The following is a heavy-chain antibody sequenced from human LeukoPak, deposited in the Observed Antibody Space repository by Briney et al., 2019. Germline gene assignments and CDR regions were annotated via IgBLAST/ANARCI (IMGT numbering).Heavy chain of an antibody. J-gene: IGHJ6*03. D-gene: IGHD3-22*01. CDR2: INHSGST. Sequence: SETLSLTCTVSGVSISGYYWSWIRQPPGKGLEWIGEINHSGSTNYNPSLKSRVTISVDTSKNQFSLKLSSVTAADTAVYYCARRRHLTMIVRSPGSYMDVWGKGTTVTISS. CDR3: ARRRHLTMIVRSPGSYMDV. V-gene: IGHV4-34*01. CDR1: GVSISGYY.